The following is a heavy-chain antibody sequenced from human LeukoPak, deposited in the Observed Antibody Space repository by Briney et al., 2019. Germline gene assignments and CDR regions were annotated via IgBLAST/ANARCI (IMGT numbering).Heavy chain of an antibody. D-gene: IGHD7-27*01. J-gene: IGHJ2*01. CDR2: IYPGDSDI. Sequence: GESLKISCKGSGYSFTSYWIGWVRQMPGKGLEWMGIIYPGDSDIRYSPSFQGQVTISADKSISTAYLQWSSLKASDTAMYYCARQEGLRDWGSHQNYWYFDLWGRGTLVTVSS. CDR3: ARQEGLRDWGSHQNYWYFDL. V-gene: IGHV5-51*01. CDR1: GYSFTSYW.